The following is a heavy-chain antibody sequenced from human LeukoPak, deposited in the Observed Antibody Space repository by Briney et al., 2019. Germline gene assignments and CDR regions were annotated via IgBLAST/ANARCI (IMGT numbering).Heavy chain of an antibody. Sequence: GGSLRLSCAASGFTVSSNYMSWVRQAPGKGLEWVSYISSSGSTIYYADSVKGRFTISRDNAKNSLYLQMNSLRAEDTVVYYCARVRGSSSFDYWGQGTLVTVSS. D-gene: IGHD6-13*01. CDR3: ARVRGSSSFDY. J-gene: IGHJ4*02. CDR1: GFTVSSNY. V-gene: IGHV3-11*01. CDR2: ISSSGSTI.